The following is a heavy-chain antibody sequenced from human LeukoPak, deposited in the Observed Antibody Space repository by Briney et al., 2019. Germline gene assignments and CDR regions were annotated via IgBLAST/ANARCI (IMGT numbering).Heavy chain of an antibody. CDR1: GGSISSINYY. CDR2: IYYSGST. CDR3: AREKAAYCGGDCHSFDY. D-gene: IGHD2-21*02. V-gene: IGHV4-30-4*01. Sequence: PSETLSLTCTVSGGSISSINYYWSWVRQPPGKGLEWIGYIYYSGSTYYNPSLKSRVTISVDTSKNQFSLKLSSVTAADTAVYYCAREKAAYCGGDCHSFDYWGQGTLVTVSS. J-gene: IGHJ4*02.